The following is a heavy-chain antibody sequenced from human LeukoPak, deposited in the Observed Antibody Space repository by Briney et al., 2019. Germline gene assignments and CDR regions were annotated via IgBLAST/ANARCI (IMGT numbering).Heavy chain of an antibody. CDR1: GFTFYDYA. J-gene: IGHJ1*01. D-gene: IGHD6-13*01. V-gene: IGHV3-9*01. CDR2: ISWNSGSI. CDR3: AKDSGYSSSRSGTGDFQH. Sequence: GGSLRLSCAASGFTFYDYAMLWLRQAPGKGLEGVSGISWNSGSIGYADSVKGRFTISRDNAKNSLYLQIDSLRAEDTALYYCAKDSGYSSSRSGTGDFQHWGQGTLVTVSS.